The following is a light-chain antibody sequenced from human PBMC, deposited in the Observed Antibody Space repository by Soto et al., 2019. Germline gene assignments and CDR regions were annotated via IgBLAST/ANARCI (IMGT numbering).Light chain of an antibody. J-gene: IGLJ2*01. CDR3: QSYDSSLSGYMV. Sequence: QAVVTQPPSVSGAPGQRVTISCTGSSSNIGAGYDVHWYQQLPGTPPKLLIYGNSNRPSGVPDRISGSKSGTSASLAITGLQAEDEADYYCQSYDSSLSGYMVFGGGTKLTVL. CDR2: GNS. V-gene: IGLV1-40*01. CDR1: SSNIGAGYD.